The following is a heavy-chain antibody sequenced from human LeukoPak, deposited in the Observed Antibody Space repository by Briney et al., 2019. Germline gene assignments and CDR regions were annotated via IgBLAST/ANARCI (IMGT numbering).Heavy chain of an antibody. CDR1: GFTFSSYW. CDR2: INSDGSST. V-gene: IGHV3-74*01. J-gene: IGHJ2*01. Sequence: GGSLRLSCAASGFTFSSYWMHWVRQAPGKGLVWVSRINSDGSSTSYADSVKGRFTISRDNAKNTVYLQMNNLRAEDTAVYHCARAKPADFDLWGRGTLVTVSS. CDR3: ARAKPADFDL.